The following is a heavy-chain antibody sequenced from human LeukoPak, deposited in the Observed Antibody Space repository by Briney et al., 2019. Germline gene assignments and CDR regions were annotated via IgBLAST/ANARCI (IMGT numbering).Heavy chain of an antibody. Sequence: SETLSLTCTVSGGSISSYYWSWIRQPPGKGLEWIGYIYYSGSTNYNPSLKGRVTMSVGTSKKQFSLKLSSVTAADTAVYYCARDRYGSGTSLYYFESWGQGTLVTVSS. CDR1: GGSISSYY. V-gene: IGHV4-59*01. CDR2: IYYSGST. CDR3: ARDRYGSGTSLYYFES. J-gene: IGHJ4*02. D-gene: IGHD3-10*01.